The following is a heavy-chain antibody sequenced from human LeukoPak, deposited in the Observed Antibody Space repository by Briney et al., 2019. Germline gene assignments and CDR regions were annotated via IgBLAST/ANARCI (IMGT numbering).Heavy chain of an antibody. CDR1: GFTFSSYV. V-gene: IGHV3-33*01. D-gene: IGHD5-18*01. CDR2: IWYDGFNK. Sequence: PGGSLRLSCAASGFTFSSYVMHWVRQAPGKGLEWVAVIWYDGFNKYYADSVKGRFTISRDNSKNTLYLQMNSLRAEDTAVYYCARDLDTAMGNWFDPWGQGTLVTVSS. J-gene: IGHJ5*02. CDR3: ARDLDTAMGNWFDP.